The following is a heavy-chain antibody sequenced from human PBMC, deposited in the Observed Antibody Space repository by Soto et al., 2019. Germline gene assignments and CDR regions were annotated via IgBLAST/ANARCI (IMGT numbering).Heavy chain of an antibody. Sequence: GSLRLSCAASGFTFSSYSMNWVRQAPGKGLEWVSSISSSSSYIYYADSVKGRFTISRDNSKNTLYLQMNSLRAEDTAVYYCXXXXXPXXRPLQXKGIWGQGTLVXVSS. CDR3: XXXXXPXXRPLQXKGI. V-gene: IGHV3-21*01. CDR2: ISSSSSYI. J-gene: IGHJ4*02. CDR1: GFTFSSYS.